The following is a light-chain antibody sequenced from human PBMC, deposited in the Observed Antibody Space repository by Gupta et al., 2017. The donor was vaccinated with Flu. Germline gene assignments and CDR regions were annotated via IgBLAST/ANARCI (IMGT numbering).Light chain of an antibody. CDR1: SSDVGGYDY. J-gene: IGLJ2*01. CDR2: EVT. V-gene: IGLV2-14*01. Sequence: QSALTQPASVSGSPGQSIAISCTGTSSDVGGYDYVSWYQQHPGKAPDLIIFEVTRRPSGIANRFSGSKSGNTASLTISGLQAEDEAYYYWSSKTNTNTVVVFGGGTKLTVL. CDR3: SSKTNTNTVVV.